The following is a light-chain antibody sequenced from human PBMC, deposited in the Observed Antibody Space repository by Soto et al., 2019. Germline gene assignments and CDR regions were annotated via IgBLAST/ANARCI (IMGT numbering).Light chain of an antibody. J-gene: IGKJ1*01. CDR3: QQRSNWLWT. CDR1: QRISSY. CDR2: DAS. Sequence: EIVLTQSPATLSFSPGERATLSCRASQRISSYLAWYQQKPGQAPRLLFYDASNRAAGIPARFSGSGSGTDFTLTISSLEPEDFAVYYCQQRSNWLWTFGQGTKVEIK. V-gene: IGKV3-11*01.